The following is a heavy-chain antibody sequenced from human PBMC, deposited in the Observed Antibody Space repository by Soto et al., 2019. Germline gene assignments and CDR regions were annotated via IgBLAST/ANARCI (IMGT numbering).Heavy chain of an antibody. D-gene: IGHD1-7*01. CDR1: GFTFANAW. Sequence: EVQLVESGGGLVKPGGSLRLSCAASGFTFANAWMSWVRQAPGKGLEWVGRVRSKADGGTIDYAAPVKGRFTISRDDSENTLYLQMNSLKIDDTAVYYCRRDWDYPVLWGQGTLVTVSS. J-gene: IGHJ4*02. V-gene: IGHV3-15*01. CDR3: RRDWDYPVL. CDR2: VRSKADGGTI.